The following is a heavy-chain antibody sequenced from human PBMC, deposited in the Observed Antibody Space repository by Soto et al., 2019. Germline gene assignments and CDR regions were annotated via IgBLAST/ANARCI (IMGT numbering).Heavy chain of an antibody. J-gene: IGHJ5*02. D-gene: IGHD3-16*01. CDR1: GYTFTSYY. CDR2: INPSGGST. CDR3: ARDMLILGLPLDP. V-gene: IGHV1-46*01. Sequence: ASVKVSCKASGYTFTSYYMHWVRQAPGQGLEWMGIINPSGGSTSYAQKFQGRVTMTRDTSTSTGYMELSSLRSEDTAVYYCARDMLILGLPLDPWGQGTLVTVYS.